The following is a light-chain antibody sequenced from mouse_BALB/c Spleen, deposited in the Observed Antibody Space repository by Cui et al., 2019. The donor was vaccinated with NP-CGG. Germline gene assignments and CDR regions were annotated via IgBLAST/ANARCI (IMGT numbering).Light chain of an antibody. V-gene: IGLV1*01. CDR1: TGAVTTSNY. Sequence: AVVTQESAPTSSPGAIITLCCRSSTGAVTTSNYANWVQEKPDHLFTGLIGGTNNRPPGVPARFSGSLIGDKAALTITGAQTEDEAIYFCALWYSNHWVFGGGTKLTVL. CDR2: GTN. J-gene: IGLJ1*01. CDR3: ALWYSNHWV.